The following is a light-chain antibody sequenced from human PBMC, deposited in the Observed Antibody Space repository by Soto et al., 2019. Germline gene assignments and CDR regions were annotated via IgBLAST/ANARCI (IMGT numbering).Light chain of an antibody. CDR2: GAS. J-gene: IGKJ5*01. CDR3: QQYNNWPIT. CDR1: QSVSSN. V-gene: IGKV3-15*01. Sequence: EIVMRQSPATLSVSPGERATLSCRASQSVSSNLAWYQQKPGQAPRLLIYGASTRATGIPSRFSGSGSGTEFTLTISSLQSEDVAVYYCQQYNNWPITFGQGTRL.